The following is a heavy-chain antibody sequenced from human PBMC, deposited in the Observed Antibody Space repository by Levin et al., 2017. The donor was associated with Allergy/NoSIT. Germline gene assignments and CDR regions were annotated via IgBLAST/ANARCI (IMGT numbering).Heavy chain of an antibody. D-gene: IGHD2-2*01. V-gene: IGHV4-59*01. CDR2: IYYSGST. Sequence: LRLSCTVSGASISSYYWSWIRQPPGKGLEWIGYIYYSGSTNYNPSLKSRVTISVDTSKNQLSLKLSSVTAADTAVYYCARDLGYCSSTSCYPWFDPWGQGTLVTVSS. CDR3: ARDLGYCSSTSCYPWFDP. J-gene: IGHJ5*02. CDR1: GASISSYY.